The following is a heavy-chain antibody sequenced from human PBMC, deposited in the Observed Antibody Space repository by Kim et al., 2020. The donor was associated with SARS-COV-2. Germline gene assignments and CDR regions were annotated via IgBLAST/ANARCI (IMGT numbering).Heavy chain of an antibody. Sequence: PSFQGQVTISANKSISTAYLQWSSLKASDTAMYYCARLYDYGDYVEAFDIWGQGTMVTVSS. J-gene: IGHJ3*02. D-gene: IGHD4-17*01. CDR3: ARLYDYGDYVEAFDI. V-gene: IGHV5-51*01.